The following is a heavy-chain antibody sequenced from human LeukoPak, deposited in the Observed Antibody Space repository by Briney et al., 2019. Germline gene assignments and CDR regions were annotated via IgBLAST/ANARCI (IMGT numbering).Heavy chain of an antibody. CDR3: ARDCSSTTCSDAFDI. Sequence: GGSLRLSCAASGFTFSDYYMSWIRQAPGKGLEWVSYISSSGSTIYYADSVKGRFTISRDNAKNSLYLQMNSLRAEDTAVYYCARDCSSTTCSDAFDIWGPGTMVTVSS. V-gene: IGHV3-11*01. CDR1: GFTFSDYY. J-gene: IGHJ3*02. CDR2: ISSSGSTI. D-gene: IGHD2-2*01.